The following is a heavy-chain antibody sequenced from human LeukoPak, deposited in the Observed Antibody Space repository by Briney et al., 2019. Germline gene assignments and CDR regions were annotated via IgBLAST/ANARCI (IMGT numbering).Heavy chain of an antibody. D-gene: IGHD6-13*01. V-gene: IGHV1-2*02. J-gene: IGHJ5*02. CDR3: ARHPVVAAATNWFDP. CDR2: INPNSGGT. CDR1: GYTFTGYY. Sequence: ASVKVSCKASGYTFTGYYMHWVRQAPGQGLEWMGWINPNSGGTNYAQKVQGRVTMTRDTSISTAYMELSRLRSDDTAVYYCARHPVVAAATNWFDPWGQGTLVTVSS.